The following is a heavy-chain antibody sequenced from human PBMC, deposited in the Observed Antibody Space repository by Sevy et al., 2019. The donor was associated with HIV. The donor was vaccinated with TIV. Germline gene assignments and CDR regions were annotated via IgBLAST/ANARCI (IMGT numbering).Heavy chain of an antibody. CDR1: GFTFDDYA. J-gene: IGHJ4*02. Sequence: GGSLRLSCTASGFTFDDYAMSWFRQAPGKGLEWVAFITRNSYEAYGGTREYAASVKGRFTISRDDSKSIAYLQMKSPKTEDTAMYYCSRALATAVTPEYYFDYWGQGTLVTVSS. CDR3: SRALATAVTPEYYFDY. D-gene: IGHD2-15*01. V-gene: IGHV3-49*03. CDR2: ITRNSYEAYGGTR.